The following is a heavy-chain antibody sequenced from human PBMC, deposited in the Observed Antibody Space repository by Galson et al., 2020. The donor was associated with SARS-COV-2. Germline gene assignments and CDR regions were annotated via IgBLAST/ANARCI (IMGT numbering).Heavy chain of an antibody. CDR2: IYHSGST. CDR1: GGSISSGGYS. D-gene: IGHD3-22*01. V-gene: IGHV4-30-2*01. CDR3: ARVASADSSGYYVWAVDY. J-gene: IGHJ4*02. Sequence: ETSETLSLTCAVSGGSISSGGYSWSWIRQPPGKGLEWIGYIYHSGSTHNNPSPKSRVTISVDRSKNQFSLKLSSVTAADTAVYYCARVASADSSGYYVWAVDYWGQGTLVTVSS.